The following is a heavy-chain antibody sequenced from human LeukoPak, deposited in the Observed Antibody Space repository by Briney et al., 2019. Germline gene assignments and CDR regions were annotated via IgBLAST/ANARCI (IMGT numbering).Heavy chain of an antibody. D-gene: IGHD3-10*01. CDR2: ISSSSSTI. V-gene: IGHV3-48*01. J-gene: IGHJ3*02. CDR1: GFTFSSYS. Sequence: GGSLRLSCAASGFTFSSYSMNWVRRAPGKGLEWVSYISSSSSTIYYADSVKGRFTISRDNAKNSLYLQMNSLRAEDTAVYYCARDGGSGTPSAFDIWGQGTMVTVSS. CDR3: ARDGGSGTPSAFDI.